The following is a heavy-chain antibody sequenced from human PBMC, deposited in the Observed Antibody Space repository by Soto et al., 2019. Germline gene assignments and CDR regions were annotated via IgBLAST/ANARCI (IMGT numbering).Heavy chain of an antibody. D-gene: IGHD7-27*01. J-gene: IGHJ2*01. V-gene: IGHV1-3*01. CDR3: ARGCWGSPCSYWYFDR. CDR2: INAGNGNT. CDR1: GLASTSYA. Sequence: ASVQASSKASGLASTSYAMHWVRRAPDQRLEWMGWINAGNGNTKYSQKFQGRVTITRDTSASTAYMELSSLRSEDTAVYYCARGCWGSPCSYWYFDRWGRGTLVTFSS.